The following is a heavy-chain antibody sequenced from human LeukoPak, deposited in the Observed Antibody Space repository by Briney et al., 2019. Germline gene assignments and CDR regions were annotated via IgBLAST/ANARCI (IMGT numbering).Heavy chain of an antibody. CDR2: IYHSGST. Sequence: SETLSLTCGVSGYSVSSGYYWGWIRPPPGKGLEWIGGIYHSGSTYYNPSLKSRVIISVDTSKNQFSLRLSSVTAADTAVYYCARRIANYYDSSGYYRNWFDPWGQGTLATVSS. V-gene: IGHV4-38-2*01. J-gene: IGHJ5*02. CDR3: ARRIANYYDSSGYYRNWFDP. CDR1: GYSVSSGYY. D-gene: IGHD3-22*01.